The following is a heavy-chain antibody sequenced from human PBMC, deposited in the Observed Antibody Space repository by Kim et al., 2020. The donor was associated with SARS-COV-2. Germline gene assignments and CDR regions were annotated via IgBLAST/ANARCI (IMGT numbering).Heavy chain of an antibody. Sequence: GRFTISRDNAKNSLYLQMNSLRAEDTALYYCATDYRYSSSWYGTAGAFDIWGQGTMVTVSS. CDR3: ATDYRYSSSWYGTAGAFDI. V-gene: IGHV3-9*01. D-gene: IGHD6-13*01. J-gene: IGHJ3*02.